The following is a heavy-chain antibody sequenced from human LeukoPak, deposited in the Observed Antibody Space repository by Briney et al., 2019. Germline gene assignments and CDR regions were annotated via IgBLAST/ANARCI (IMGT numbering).Heavy chain of an antibody. Sequence: SETLSLTCTVSGGSISSYYWSWIRQPAGKGLEWIGRIYTSGSTNYNPSLKSRVTMSVDTSKNQFSLKLSSVTAADTAVYYCASDNIYSNSVDYWGQGTLVTVSS. CDR3: ASDNIYSNSVDY. D-gene: IGHD4-11*01. CDR1: GGSISSYY. CDR2: IYTSGST. V-gene: IGHV4-4*07. J-gene: IGHJ4*02.